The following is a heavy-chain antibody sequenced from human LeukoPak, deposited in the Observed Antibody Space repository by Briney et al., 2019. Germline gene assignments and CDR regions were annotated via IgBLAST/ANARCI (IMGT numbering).Heavy chain of an antibody. CDR1: GFTFSSYG. CDR3: AKGRLSSYYDSSGDYYFDY. CDR2: ISGSGGST. J-gene: IGHJ4*02. D-gene: IGHD3-22*01. Sequence: GGSLRLSCAASGFTFSSYGMSWVRQAPGKGLEWVSAISGSGGSTYYADSVKGRFTISRDNSKNTLYLQMNSLRAEDTAVYYCAKGRLSSYYDSSGDYYFDYWGQGTLVTVSS. V-gene: IGHV3-23*01.